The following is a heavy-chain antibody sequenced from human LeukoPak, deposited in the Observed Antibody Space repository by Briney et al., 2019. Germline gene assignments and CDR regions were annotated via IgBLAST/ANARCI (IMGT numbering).Heavy chain of an antibody. Sequence: GGSLRLSCAASGLTFSSYAMSWVRQAPGTGLEWVSAISGSGGSTYYADSVKGRFTISRDNSKNTLYLQMNSLRAEDTAVYYCAKAPRFGYYRDAFDIWGQGTMVTVSS. J-gene: IGHJ3*02. D-gene: IGHD1-26*01. V-gene: IGHV3-23*01. CDR3: AKAPRFGYYRDAFDI. CDR1: GLTFSSYA. CDR2: ISGSGGST.